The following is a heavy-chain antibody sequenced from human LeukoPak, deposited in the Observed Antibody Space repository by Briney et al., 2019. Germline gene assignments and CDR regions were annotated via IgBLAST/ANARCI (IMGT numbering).Heavy chain of an antibody. V-gene: IGHV4-39*07. Sequence: SETLSLTCTVSGGSISSTNYYWGWIRQPPGKGLEWLGSIHSSGNTYYNPSLKSRVTISVDTSKNQFSLKLSSVTAADTAVYYCARTTEGYCRGRSCYSYYYYMDVWGKGTTVTVSS. CDR1: GGSISSTNYY. D-gene: IGHD2-15*01. J-gene: IGHJ6*03. CDR3: ARTTEGYCRGRSCYSYYYYMDV. CDR2: IHSSGNT.